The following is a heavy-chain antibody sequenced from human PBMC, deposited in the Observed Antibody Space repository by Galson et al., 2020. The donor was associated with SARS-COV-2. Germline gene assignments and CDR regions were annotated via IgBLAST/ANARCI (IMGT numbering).Heavy chain of an antibody. Sequence: GGSLRLPCAASGFTFDAYAIHWVRQVPGKGLEWVSGISWNSGSIGYADSVKGRFTISRDNAKNSLYLQMNSLRAEDTALYFCAKDSIRGYTGSEGGAAAFDIWGQGTLVTVSS. V-gene: IGHV3-9*01. D-gene: IGHD5-12*01. J-gene: IGHJ3*02. CDR1: GFTFDAYA. CDR2: ISWNSGSI. CDR3: AKDSIRGYTGSEGGAAAFDI.